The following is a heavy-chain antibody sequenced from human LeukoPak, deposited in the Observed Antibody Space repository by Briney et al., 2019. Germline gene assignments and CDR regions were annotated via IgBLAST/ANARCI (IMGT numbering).Heavy chain of an antibody. V-gene: IGHV3-9*01. D-gene: IGHD3-3*01. CDR2: ISWNSKNI. J-gene: IGHJ3*01. CDR1: GFNFDDYA. Sequence: GGSLRLSCAASGFNFDDYAMHWVRQAPGKGLEWVSGISWNSKNIAYADSVKGRFTISRDNSKKTLNLQMNSLTAEDTAVYYCAKVDSSERSGIWTAFDVWGRGTMVTVSS. CDR3: AKVDSSERSGIWTAFDV.